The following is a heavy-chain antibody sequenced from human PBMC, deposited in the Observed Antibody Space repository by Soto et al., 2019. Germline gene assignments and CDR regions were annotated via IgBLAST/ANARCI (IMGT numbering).Heavy chain of an antibody. CDR2: ISGSGGST. CDR3: AKGTIFGVVIIGSFDY. D-gene: IGHD3-3*01. J-gene: IGHJ4*02. CDR1: GFTFSSYA. Sequence: GGSLRLSCAASGFTFSSYAMSWVRQAPGKGLEWVSAISGSGGSTYYADSVKGRFTISRDNSKNTLYLQMNSLRAEDTAVYYCAKGTIFGVVIIGSFDYWGQGTLVTVSS. V-gene: IGHV3-23*01.